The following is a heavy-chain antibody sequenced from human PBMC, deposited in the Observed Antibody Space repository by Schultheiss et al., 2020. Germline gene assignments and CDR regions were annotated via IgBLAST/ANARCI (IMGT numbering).Heavy chain of an antibody. J-gene: IGHJ4*02. V-gene: IGHV4-61*08. Sequence: SETLSLTCTVSGGSISSGGYYWSWIRQHPGKGLEWIGEINHSGSTNYNPSLKSRVTISVDTSKNQFSLKLSSVTAADTAVYYCARADYGDYANVLYYFDYWGQGTLVTVSS. CDR2: INHSGST. CDR3: ARADYGDYANVLYYFDY. D-gene: IGHD4-17*01. CDR1: GGSISSGGYY.